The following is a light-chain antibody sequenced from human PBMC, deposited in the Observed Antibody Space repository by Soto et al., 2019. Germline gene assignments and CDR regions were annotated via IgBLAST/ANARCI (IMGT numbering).Light chain of an antibody. CDR3: QQGYSSRWT. V-gene: IGKV1-39*01. J-gene: IGKJ1*01. Sequence: DIQMTQSPSSLSASVGDRVTITCRASQNIRSYLNWYQQKPGKAPQLLIYATSSLQTGVPSRFSGSGSGTDFSLVISDLQAEDFATYYCQQGYSSRWTSGRGTKVEI. CDR2: ATS. CDR1: QNIRSY.